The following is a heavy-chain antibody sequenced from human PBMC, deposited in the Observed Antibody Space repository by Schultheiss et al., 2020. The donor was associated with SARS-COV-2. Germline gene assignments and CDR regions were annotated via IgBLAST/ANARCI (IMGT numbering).Heavy chain of an antibody. D-gene: IGHD6-19*01. J-gene: IGHJ4*02. CDR3: ARDLSYSSGWSYFDY. V-gene: IGHV3-30-3*01. CDR2: ISYDGSNK. CDR1: GFTFSSYA. Sequence: GGSLRLSCAASGFTFSSYAMHWVRQAPGKGLEWVAVISYDGSNKYYADSVKGRFTISRDNSKNTLYLQMNSLRAEDTAVYYCARDLSYSSGWSYFDYWGQGTLVTVSS.